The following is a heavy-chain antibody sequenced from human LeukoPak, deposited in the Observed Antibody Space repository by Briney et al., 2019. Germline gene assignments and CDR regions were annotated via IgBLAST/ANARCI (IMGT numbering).Heavy chain of an antibody. CDR2: IIPIFGIA. Sequence: SVKVSYKASGGTFSSYAISWVRQAPGQGLEWMGRIIPIFGIANYAQKFQGRVTITADKSTSTAYMELSSLRSEDTAVYYCARRSTGYSGEPWLPEPLDDAFDIWGQGTMVTVSS. V-gene: IGHV1-69*04. CDR1: GGTFSSYA. J-gene: IGHJ3*02. D-gene: IGHD5-12*01. CDR3: ARRSTGYSGEPWLPEPLDDAFDI.